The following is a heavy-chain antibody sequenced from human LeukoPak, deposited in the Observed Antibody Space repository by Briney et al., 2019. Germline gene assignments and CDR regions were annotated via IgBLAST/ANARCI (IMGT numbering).Heavy chain of an antibody. CDR1: GGSFSGYY. CDR2: INHSGST. CDR3: ASGGGRRRFDY. V-gene: IGHV4-34*01. Sequence: SETLSFTCAVYGGSFSGYYWSWIRQPPGKGPEWIGEINHSGSTNYNPSLKSRVTISVDTSKNQFSLKLSSVTAADTAVYYCASGGGRRRFDYWGQGTLVTVSS. J-gene: IGHJ4*02. D-gene: IGHD3-16*01.